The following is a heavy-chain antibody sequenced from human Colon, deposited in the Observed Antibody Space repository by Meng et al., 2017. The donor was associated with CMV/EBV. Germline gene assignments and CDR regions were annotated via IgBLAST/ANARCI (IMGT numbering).Heavy chain of an antibody. CDR3: ARGGYVWGSYHLAY. D-gene: IGHD3-16*02. V-gene: IGHV3-53*01. Sequence: CADYGVTVSSSSMSFVRQAPGKGLEWVSVTYSGGSTHYADAVKGRFTISRDNSENTMYLQMNSLSAEDTAIYYCARGGYVWGSYHLAYWGQGTLVTVSS. J-gene: IGHJ4*02. CDR2: TYSGGST. CDR1: GVTVSSSS.